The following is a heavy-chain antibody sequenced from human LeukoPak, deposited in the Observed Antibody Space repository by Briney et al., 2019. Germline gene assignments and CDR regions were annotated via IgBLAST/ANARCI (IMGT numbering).Heavy chain of an antibody. J-gene: IGHJ5*02. CDR1: GYTFTSYA. D-gene: IGHD6-19*01. Sequence: ASVKVSCKASGYTFTSYAMHWVRQAPGQRLEWMGWINAGNGNTKYSHKFQGRVTITRDTSASTAYMELSSLRSEDTAVYYCARDRSSGWEGNWFDPWGQGTLVTVSS. CDR2: INAGNGNT. CDR3: ARDRSSGWEGNWFDP. V-gene: IGHV1-3*01.